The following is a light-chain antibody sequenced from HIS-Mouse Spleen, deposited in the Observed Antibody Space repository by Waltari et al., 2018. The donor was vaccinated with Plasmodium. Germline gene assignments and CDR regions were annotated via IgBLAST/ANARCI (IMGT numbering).Light chain of an antibody. CDR1: ALPKES. J-gene: IGLJ3*02. V-gene: IGLV3-10*01. Sequence: SYELTQPPSVSVSLGQTARITCSGDALPKESTYWYQQKSGQAPVLVIYEDIKRPSGIPERFSGSSSGTMATLTISGAQVEDEADYYCYSTDSSGNHRVFGGGTKLTVL. CDR3: YSTDSSGNHRV. CDR2: EDI.